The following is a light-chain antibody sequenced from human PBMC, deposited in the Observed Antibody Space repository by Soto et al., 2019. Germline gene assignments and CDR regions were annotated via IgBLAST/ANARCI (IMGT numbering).Light chain of an antibody. Sequence: DIVMTQSPDSLAVSLGERATINCKSSQTLLYSSNNKNYLVWYQQKPGQPPKLLISWASTRESGVPDRFSGSGSGTDFTLTISSLQAEDVAVYYYQQYYNTPYTFGQGTKLEIK. CDR1: QTLLYSSNNKNY. CDR3: QQYYNTPYT. J-gene: IGKJ2*01. V-gene: IGKV4-1*01. CDR2: WAS.